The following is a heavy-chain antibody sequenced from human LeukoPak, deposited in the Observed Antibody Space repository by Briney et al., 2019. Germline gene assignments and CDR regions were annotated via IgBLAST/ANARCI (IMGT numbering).Heavy chain of an antibody. Sequence: ASVKVSCKASGYTFTSYGISWVRQAPGQGLKWMGWISAYNGNTNYAQKLQGRVTMTTDTSTSTAYMELRSLRSDDTAVYYCARAPLEKNYYYYYMDVWGKGTTVTVSS. D-gene: IGHD5-24*01. CDR1: GYTFTSYG. J-gene: IGHJ6*03. CDR3: ARAPLEKNYYYYYMDV. V-gene: IGHV1-18*01. CDR2: ISAYNGNT.